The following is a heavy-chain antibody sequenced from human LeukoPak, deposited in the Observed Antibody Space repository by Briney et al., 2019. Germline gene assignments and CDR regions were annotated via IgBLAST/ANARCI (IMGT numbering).Heavy chain of an antibody. CDR2: IIPIFGTA. V-gene: IGHV1-69*06. CDR1: GGTFSSYA. Sequence: GASVKVSCKASGGTFSSYAISWVRQAPGQGLEWMGGIIPIFGTANYAQKFQGRVTITADKSTSTAYMELSSLRSEDTAVYYCARALFDEQWLVRSPFDYWGQGTLVTVSS. D-gene: IGHD6-19*01. CDR3: ARALFDEQWLVRSPFDY. J-gene: IGHJ4*02.